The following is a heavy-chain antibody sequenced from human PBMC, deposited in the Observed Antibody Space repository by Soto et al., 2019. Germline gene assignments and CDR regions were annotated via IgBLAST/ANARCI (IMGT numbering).Heavy chain of an antibody. J-gene: IGHJ3*02. CDR3: ARSLEQWLVDAFDI. CDR2: INPTGSP. CDR1: GGSLTRYY. V-gene: IGHV4-34*01. Sequence: SETRSLTCVVYGGSLTRYYWSWIRQPPGRGLEWIGEINPTGSPKYNPSLMSRVTISVDTSKNQFSMKLSSVTTADTAVFYCARSLEQWLVDAFDIWGQGTMVTVSS. D-gene: IGHD6-19*01.